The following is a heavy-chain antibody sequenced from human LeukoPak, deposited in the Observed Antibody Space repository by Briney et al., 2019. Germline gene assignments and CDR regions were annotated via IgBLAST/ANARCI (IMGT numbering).Heavy chain of an antibody. V-gene: IGHV4-38-2*02. CDR3: ARRRGLYYYGSGSYSHGYYYMDV. CDR2: IYHSGST. D-gene: IGHD3-10*01. Sequence: SETLSLTCTVSGGSISSGYYWGWIRQPPGKGLEWIGSIYHSGSTYYNPSLKSRVTISVDTSKNQFSLKLSSVTAADTAVYYCARRRGLYYYGSGSYSHGYYYMDVWGKGTTVTISS. CDR1: GGSISSGYY. J-gene: IGHJ6*03.